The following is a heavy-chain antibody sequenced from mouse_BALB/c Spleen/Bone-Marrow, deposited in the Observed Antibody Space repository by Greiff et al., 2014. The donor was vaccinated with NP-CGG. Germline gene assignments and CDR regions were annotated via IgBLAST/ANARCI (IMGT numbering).Heavy chain of an antibody. Sequence: VQLVESGAELVRPGSSVKISCKASGYAFSSYWMNWVKQRPGQGLEWIGQIYPGDGDTNYNGKLKGKATLTADKSSSTAYMQLSSLTSEDSAVYFCARVRNWADYWGQGTTLTVSS. V-gene: IGHV1-80*01. D-gene: IGHD4-1*01. CDR1: GYAFSSYW. CDR3: ARVRNWADY. J-gene: IGHJ2*01. CDR2: IYPGDGDT.